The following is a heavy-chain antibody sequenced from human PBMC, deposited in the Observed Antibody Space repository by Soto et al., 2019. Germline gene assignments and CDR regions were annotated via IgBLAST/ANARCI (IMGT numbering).Heavy chain of an antibody. CDR1: GGSVSSGSYY. J-gene: IGHJ3*02. D-gene: IGHD1-1*01. CDR2: MSHSGGS. CDR3: ARVERGTATTVVDAFDI. V-gene: IGHV4-34*01. Sequence: QVQLQQWGAGLLKPSETLSLTCAVYGGSVSSGSYYWSWIRQPPGKGLEWVGEMSHSGGSHFNPSLQRRVTISVDTSKNQFSLKMSSVTAADTALYYCARVERGTATTVVDAFDIWGPGTMVTVSS.